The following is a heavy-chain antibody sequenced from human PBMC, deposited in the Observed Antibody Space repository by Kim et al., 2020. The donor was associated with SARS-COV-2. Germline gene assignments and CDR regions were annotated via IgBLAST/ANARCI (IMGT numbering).Heavy chain of an antibody. CDR2: MNPNSGKT. V-gene: IGHV1-8*01. Sequence: ASVKVSCKASGYTFTSYDINWVRQATGQGPEWMGWMNPNSGKTGYALKFQGRVSMTRNTSISTAYMELSSLTSEDTAVYYWARGGLWSDSYSYTMDFWGQGTTVPVS. CDR3: ARGGLWSDSYSYTMDF. CDR1: GYTFTSYD. J-gene: IGHJ6*02. D-gene: IGHD3-10*01.